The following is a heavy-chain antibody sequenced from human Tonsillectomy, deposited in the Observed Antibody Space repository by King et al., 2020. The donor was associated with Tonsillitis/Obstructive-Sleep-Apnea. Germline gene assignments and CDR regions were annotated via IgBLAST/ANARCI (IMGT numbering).Heavy chain of an antibody. CDR3: ARDQGEVAGMDV. Sequence: MQLQESGPGLVKPSETLSLTCTVSGGSISSYYWSWIRQPPGKGLEWIGYIYNSGTTNYNPSLKSRITISVDPSKNQFSLKLSSVTAADTAVYYCARDQGEVAGMDVWGQGTPGTVSS. V-gene: IGHV4-59*01. CDR2: IYNSGTT. J-gene: IGHJ6*02. D-gene: IGHD2-15*01. CDR1: GGSISSYY.